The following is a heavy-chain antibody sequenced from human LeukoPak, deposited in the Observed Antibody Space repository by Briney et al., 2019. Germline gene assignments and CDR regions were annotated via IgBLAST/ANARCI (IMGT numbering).Heavy chain of an antibody. CDR1: GDSISSSNY. J-gene: IGHJ3*02. D-gene: IGHD4-17*01. Sequence: SDTLSLTCAVCGDSISSSNYWAWIRQPPGKGLECIGHIYYSGSIYYNPSLKSRVTMSVDTSKNQFSLKLSSVTAVDTAVYYCARKATTGPTKAAFDIWGQGTMVTVSS. CDR3: ARKATTGPTKAAFDI. V-gene: IGHV4-28*05. CDR2: IYYSGSI.